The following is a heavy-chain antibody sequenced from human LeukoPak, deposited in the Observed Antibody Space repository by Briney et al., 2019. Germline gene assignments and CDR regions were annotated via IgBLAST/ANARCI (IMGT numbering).Heavy chain of an antibody. Sequence: SETLSLTCAVYGGSFSGYYWSWIRQPPGKGLEWIGEINHSGSTNYNPSLKSRVTISVDTSKNQFSLKLSSVTAADTAVYYCARGRTYYYDSRPDYWGQGTLVTVSS. D-gene: IGHD3-22*01. V-gene: IGHV4-34*01. J-gene: IGHJ4*02. CDR2: INHSGST. CDR1: GGSFSGYY. CDR3: ARGRTYYYDSRPDY.